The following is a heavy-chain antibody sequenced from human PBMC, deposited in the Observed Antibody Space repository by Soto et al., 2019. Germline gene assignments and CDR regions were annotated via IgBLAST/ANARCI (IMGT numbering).Heavy chain of an antibody. D-gene: IGHD3-16*02. Sequence: GGSLRLSCAASGFTFSSYAMSWVRQAPGKGLEWVSAISGSGGSTYYADSVKGRFTISRDNSKNTLYLQMNSLRAEDTAVYYCAKVTFGGVIVTFHAFDIWGQGTMVTVSS. CDR2: ISGSGGST. CDR1: GFTFSSYA. V-gene: IGHV3-23*01. CDR3: AKVTFGGVIVTFHAFDI. J-gene: IGHJ3*02.